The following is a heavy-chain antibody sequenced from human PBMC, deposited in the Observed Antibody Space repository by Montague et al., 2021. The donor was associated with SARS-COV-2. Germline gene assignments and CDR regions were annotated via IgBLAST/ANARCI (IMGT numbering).Heavy chain of an antibody. CDR2: IYYSGST. V-gene: IGHV4-31*03. CDR1: SGSISSGGSISSGGYY. Sequence: TLSLTCTVSSGSISSGGSISSGGYYWSWIRQHPGKGLEWIGYIYYSGSTSYNPSLKSRVTISVDTSKNQFSLKLSSVTAAGTAVYYCARDLGHRYVAGWFDPWGQGTLVTVSS. D-gene: IGHD5-18*01. J-gene: IGHJ5*02. CDR3: ARDLGHRYVAGWFDP.